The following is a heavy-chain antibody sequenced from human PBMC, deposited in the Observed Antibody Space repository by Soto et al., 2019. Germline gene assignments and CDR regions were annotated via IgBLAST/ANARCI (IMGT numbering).Heavy chain of an antibody. V-gene: IGHV3-33*01. CDR1: GFTFSSYG. CDR3: AREQGYFDY. Sequence: QVQLVESGGGVVQPGRSLGLSCAASGFTFSSYGMHWVRQAPGKGLERVAVIWYDGSNKYYADSVKGRFTISRDNSKNTLYLQMNSLRAEDTAVYYCAREQGYFDYWGQGTLVTVSS. CDR2: IWYDGSNK. J-gene: IGHJ4*02.